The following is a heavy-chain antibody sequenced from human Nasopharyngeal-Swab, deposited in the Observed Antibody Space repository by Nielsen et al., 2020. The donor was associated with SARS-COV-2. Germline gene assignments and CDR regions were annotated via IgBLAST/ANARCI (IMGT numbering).Heavy chain of an antibody. J-gene: IGHJ5*02. CDR2: IYYSGST. CDR3: ARVVMVYAIYWFDP. Sequence: WIRQPPGKGLEWMGYIYYSGSTNYNPSLKSRVTISVDTSKNQFSLKLSSVTAADTAVYYCARVVMVYAIYWFDPWGQGTLVTVSS. D-gene: IGHD2-8*01. V-gene: IGHV4-59*01.